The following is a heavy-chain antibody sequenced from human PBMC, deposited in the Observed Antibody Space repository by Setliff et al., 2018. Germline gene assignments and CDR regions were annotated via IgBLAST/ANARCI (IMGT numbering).Heavy chain of an antibody. J-gene: IGHJ4*02. Sequence: SETLSLTCSVSGGSISSGGFYWSWIRQSAGRGLEWIGHFHTGGATDYNLSLKSRVTISLDSSKDQFSLRLSSVTAADAAVYFCARESATIGEFPLYYFDKWGQGIPVTGSS. D-gene: IGHD3-10*01. CDR1: GGSISSGGFY. CDR2: FHTGGAT. V-gene: IGHV4-61*09. CDR3: ARESATIGEFPLYYFDK.